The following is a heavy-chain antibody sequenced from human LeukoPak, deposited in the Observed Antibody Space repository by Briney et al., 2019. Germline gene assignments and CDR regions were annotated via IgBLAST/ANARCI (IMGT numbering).Heavy chain of an antibody. D-gene: IGHD3-10*01. J-gene: IGHJ3*02. CDR3: ARVGSGISDGFDI. CDR2: ISSNGDIT. Sequence: PGGSLRLSCAASGFTFSSYAMHWVRQAPGKGLEYVSTISSNGDITYYANSVKGRFTISRDNSKNTLYLQMGSLRAEDMAVFYCARVGSGISDGFDIWGQGTMVTVSS. V-gene: IGHV3-64*01. CDR1: GFTFSSYA.